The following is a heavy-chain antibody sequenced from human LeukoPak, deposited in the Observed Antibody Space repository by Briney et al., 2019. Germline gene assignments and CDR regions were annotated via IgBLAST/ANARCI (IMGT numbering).Heavy chain of an antibody. Sequence: SETLSLTCTVSGGSISTYYWSWIRQPPGKGLEWIGYIYYRGSTNSNPSLKSRVTMSVDTPRNQFSLKLTSVTAADTAVYYCAREAGSSYHYGMDVWGQGTTATVSS. CDR2: IYYRGST. V-gene: IGHV4-59*01. CDR3: AREAGSSYHYGMDV. CDR1: GGSISTYY. J-gene: IGHJ6*02. D-gene: IGHD6-19*01.